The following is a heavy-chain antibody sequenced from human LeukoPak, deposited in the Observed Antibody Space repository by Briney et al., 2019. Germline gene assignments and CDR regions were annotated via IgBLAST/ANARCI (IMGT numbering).Heavy chain of an antibody. D-gene: IGHD6-19*01. J-gene: IGHJ4*02. CDR1: GFTFSSYS. V-gene: IGHV3-48*01. Sequence: QPGGSLRLSCAASGFTFSSYSMNWVRQAPGKGLEWVSYISSSSSTIYYADSVKGRFTISRDNSKNTLYLQMNSLRAEDTAVYYCAKGAVAGNQKPGGYWGQGTLVTVSS. CDR2: ISSSSSTI. CDR3: AKGAVAGNQKPGGY.